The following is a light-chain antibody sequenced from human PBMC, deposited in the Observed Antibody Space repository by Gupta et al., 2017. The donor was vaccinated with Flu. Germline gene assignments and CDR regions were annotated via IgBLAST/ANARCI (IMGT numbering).Light chain of an antibody. Sequence: VSPGEPASISCRSSQSLLHSNGFNYLDWYLQKPGQSPQLLIYLGSNRASGVPDRFSGSGSGTDFTLKISRVEAEDVGVYYCMQTLQTPWTFGQGTKVEIK. CDR1: QSLLHSNGFNY. CDR2: LGS. J-gene: IGKJ1*01. CDR3: MQTLQTPWT. V-gene: IGKV2-28*01.